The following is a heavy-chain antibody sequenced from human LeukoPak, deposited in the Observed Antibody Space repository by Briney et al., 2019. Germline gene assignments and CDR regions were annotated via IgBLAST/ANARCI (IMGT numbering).Heavy chain of an antibody. Sequence: ASVKVSCKASGYTFTGYYMHWVRQAPGQGLEWMGWINPNSGGTNYAQKFQGRVTMTRDTSISPAYMELSRLRSDDTAVYYCAALGYCSSTSCSPTYYFDYWGQGTLVTVSS. CDR2: INPNSGGT. D-gene: IGHD2-2*01. J-gene: IGHJ4*02. V-gene: IGHV1-2*02. CDR3: AALGYCSSTSCSPTYYFDY. CDR1: GYTFTGYY.